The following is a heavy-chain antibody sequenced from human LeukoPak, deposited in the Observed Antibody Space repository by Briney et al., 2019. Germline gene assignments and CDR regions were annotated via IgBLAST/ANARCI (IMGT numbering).Heavy chain of an antibody. V-gene: IGHV5-51*01. Sequence: GESLKISCKGSGYSFTSYWTGWVRQMPGKGLEWMGIIYPGDSDTRYSPSFQGQVTISADKSISTAYLQWSSLKASDTAMYYCARHKRGGARGEYYYDSSGYPDYWGQGTLVTVSS. CDR2: IYPGDSDT. CDR1: GYSFTSYW. J-gene: IGHJ4*02. CDR3: ARHKRGGARGEYYYDSSGYPDY. D-gene: IGHD3-22*01.